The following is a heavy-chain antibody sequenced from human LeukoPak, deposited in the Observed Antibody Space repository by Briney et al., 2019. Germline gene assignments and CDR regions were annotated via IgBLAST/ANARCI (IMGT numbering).Heavy chain of an antibody. V-gene: IGHV1-2*02. D-gene: IGHD2-2*01. Sequence: ASVKVSCKASGYTFTGYYMHWVRQAPGQGLEWMGWINPNSGGTNYAQKFQGRVTMTRDTSISTAYMELSRLRSDDTAVYYCARDPIVVVPAAKRGLNWFDPWGQGTPVTVSS. CDR3: ARDPIVVVPAAKRGLNWFDP. CDR1: GYTFTGYY. CDR2: INPNSGGT. J-gene: IGHJ5*02.